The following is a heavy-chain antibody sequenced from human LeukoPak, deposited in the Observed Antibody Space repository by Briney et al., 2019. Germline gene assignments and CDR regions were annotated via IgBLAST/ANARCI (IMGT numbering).Heavy chain of an antibody. CDR1: GGTFSSYA. Sequence: ASVTVSCKASGGTFSSYAISWVRQAPGQGLEWMGGIIPIFGTANYAQKFQGRVTITADESTSTAYMELSSLRSEDTAVYYCAILKSDFWSGNSTPYYYYGMDVWGQGTTVTVSS. J-gene: IGHJ6*02. V-gene: IGHV1-69*13. CDR2: IIPIFGTA. D-gene: IGHD3-3*01. CDR3: AILKSDFWSGNSTPYYYYGMDV.